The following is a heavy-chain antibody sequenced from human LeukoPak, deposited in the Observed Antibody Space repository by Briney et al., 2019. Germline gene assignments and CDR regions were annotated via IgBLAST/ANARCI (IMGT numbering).Heavy chain of an antibody. Sequence: TGGSLRLSCVASGFTFSIHGMHWVRQAPGKGLEWVAIMWNDGSNKYHADSVKGRFTISRDNSKNTLYLQMNSLTAEDTDVYYCARDEFSKGHQLVPPGSWGQGTLITVSS. CDR3: ARDEFSKGHQLVPPGS. V-gene: IGHV3-33*01. CDR1: GFTFSIHG. D-gene: IGHD6-13*01. CDR2: MWNDGSNK. J-gene: IGHJ5*02.